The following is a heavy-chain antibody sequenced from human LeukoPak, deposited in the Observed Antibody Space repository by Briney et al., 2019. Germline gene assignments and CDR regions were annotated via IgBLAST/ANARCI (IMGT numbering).Heavy chain of an antibody. CDR3: ARDGQGIAVAFDY. CDR2: FSATGGNT. J-gene: IGHJ4*02. CDR1: GFTFSSYA. D-gene: IGHD6-19*01. V-gene: IGHV3-23*01. Sequence: GGSLRLSCAASGFTFSSYAMSWVRQAPGKGLEWVSGFSATGGNTYYADSVKGRFTISRDNSKNSLYLQMNSLRAEDTAVYYCARDGQGIAVAFDYWGQGTLVTVSS.